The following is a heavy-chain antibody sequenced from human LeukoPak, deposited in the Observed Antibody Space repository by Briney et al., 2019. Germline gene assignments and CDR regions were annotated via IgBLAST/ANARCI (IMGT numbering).Heavy chain of an antibody. D-gene: IGHD3-22*01. CDR3: AKDGGDSSGHY. CDR2: IWYDGSNK. CDR1: GFTFSRYG. J-gene: IGHJ4*02. V-gene: IGHV3-33*06. Sequence: PGGSLRLSCAASGFTFSRYGMHWVRQAPGKGLEWVAVIWYDGSNKYYADSVKGRFTISRDNSKNSLYLQMNSLRVEDTALYFCAKDGGDSSGHYWGQGTLVTVSS.